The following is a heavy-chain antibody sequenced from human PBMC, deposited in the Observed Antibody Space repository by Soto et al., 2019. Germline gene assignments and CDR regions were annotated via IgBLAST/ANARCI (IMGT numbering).Heavy chain of an antibody. D-gene: IGHD3-22*01. Sequence: SETLSLTCTVSGGSIRSYYWTWIRQPPGKGLEWIGYIYYSGSTNYNPSLKSRVTISVDTSKNQFSLKLSSVTAADTAVYYCARMGYYYDSSGYYFLFDYWGQGTLVTVSS. J-gene: IGHJ4*02. V-gene: IGHV4-59*01. CDR2: IYYSGST. CDR1: GGSIRSYY. CDR3: ARMGYYYDSSGYYFLFDY.